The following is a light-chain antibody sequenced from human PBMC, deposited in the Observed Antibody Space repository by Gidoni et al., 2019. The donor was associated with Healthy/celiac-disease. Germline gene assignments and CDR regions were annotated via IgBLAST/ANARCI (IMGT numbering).Light chain of an antibody. CDR3: QQYNNWLTWT. CDR1: QSVSSN. Sequence: EIVMTQSPATLSVSPGERATLSCRASQSVSSNLAWYQQKPGQAPRLLIYGASTRATGIPARFRGSVSGTEFTLTISSLQSEDFAVYYCQQYNNWLTWTFGQGTKVEIK. CDR2: GAS. V-gene: IGKV3-15*01. J-gene: IGKJ1*01.